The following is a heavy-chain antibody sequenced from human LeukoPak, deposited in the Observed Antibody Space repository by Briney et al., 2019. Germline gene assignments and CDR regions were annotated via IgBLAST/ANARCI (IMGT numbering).Heavy chain of an antibody. CDR2: VVYSGNI. CDR1: GDSISGSTYY. Sequence: PSETLSLTCTVSGDSISGSTYYWCWIRQPPGKGLEWIGYVVYSGNINYNPSLKSRVTILVDTSKNQFSLNLSSVTAADTAVYYCARGFPSWQHLVPTRFDPWGQGILVTVSS. J-gene: IGHJ5*02. V-gene: IGHV4-61*01. D-gene: IGHD6-13*01. CDR3: ARGFPSWQHLVPTRFDP.